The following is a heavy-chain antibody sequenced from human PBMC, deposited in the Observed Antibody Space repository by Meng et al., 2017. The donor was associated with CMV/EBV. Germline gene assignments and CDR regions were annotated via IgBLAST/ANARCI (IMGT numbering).Heavy chain of an antibody. Sequence: ASVKVSCKASGYTFTSYAMHWVRQAPGQRLEWMGWSNAGNGNTKYSQEFQGRVTITRDTSASTAYMELSSLRSEDMAVYYCARHTVAGRGGWFDPWGQGTLVTVSS. V-gene: IGHV1-3*02. J-gene: IGHJ5*02. CDR2: SNAGNGNT. CDR3: ARHTVAGRGGWFDP. D-gene: IGHD6-19*01. CDR1: GYTFTSYA.